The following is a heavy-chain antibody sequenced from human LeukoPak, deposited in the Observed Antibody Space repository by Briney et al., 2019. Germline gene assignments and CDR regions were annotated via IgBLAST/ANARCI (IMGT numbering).Heavy chain of an antibody. Sequence: GRSLRLSCAASGFTFSSYGMHWVRQAPGKGLEWVAVISYDGSNKYYADSVKGRFTISRDNAKNSLYLQMNSLRAEDTALYYCAKPVWSSSWQYIDYWGQGTLVTVSS. J-gene: IGHJ4*02. V-gene: IGHV3-30*18. D-gene: IGHD6-13*01. CDR2: ISYDGSNK. CDR3: AKPVWSSSWQYIDY. CDR1: GFTFSSYG.